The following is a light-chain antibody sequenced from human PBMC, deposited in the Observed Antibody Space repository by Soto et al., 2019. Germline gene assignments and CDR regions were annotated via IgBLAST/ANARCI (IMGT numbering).Light chain of an antibody. CDR3: QQSYSMPPIT. Sequence: VQMTQSPSTLSASVGGRVTITCRASQSITFHLNWYQQKPGKAPNLLIYGASSLQSGVPSRFGGSGSGTDFTLTISSVQPEDFATYYCQQSYSMPPITFGQGTRLEIK. V-gene: IGKV1-39*01. CDR1: QSITFH. J-gene: IGKJ5*01. CDR2: GAS.